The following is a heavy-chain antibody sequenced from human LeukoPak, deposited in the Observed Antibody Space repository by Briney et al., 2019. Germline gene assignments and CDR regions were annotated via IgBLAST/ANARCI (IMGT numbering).Heavy chain of an antibody. Sequence: ASVKVSCKASGYAFTDYYLHWVRQAPGQGLECMGWITLTSGGTNYAQKFQGRIAMTRDTSISTAYMELSGLTSDDTAIYYCAREYRSGFGYWGQGTLVTVSS. V-gene: IGHV1-2*02. CDR1: GYAFTDYY. J-gene: IGHJ4*02. CDR3: AREYRSGFGY. CDR2: ITLTSGGT. D-gene: IGHD6-19*01.